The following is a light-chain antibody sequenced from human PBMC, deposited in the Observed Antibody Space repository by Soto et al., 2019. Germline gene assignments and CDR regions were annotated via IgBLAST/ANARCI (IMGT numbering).Light chain of an antibody. V-gene: IGLV2-11*01. CDR2: EVS. CDR1: SSDVGGYNY. CDR3: CSYAGRPYV. Sequence: QSALTQPRSVSGSPGQSVTISCTGTSSDVGGYNYVSWYQQYPGKAPKLVIYEVSKRPSRVPDRFSGSKSGNTASLTISGVQDDDEADYYGCSYAGRPYVFGNGTKLTVL. J-gene: IGLJ1*01.